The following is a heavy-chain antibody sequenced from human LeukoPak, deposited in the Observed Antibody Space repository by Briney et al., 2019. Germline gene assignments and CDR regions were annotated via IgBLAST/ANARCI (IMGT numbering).Heavy chain of an antibody. CDR2: ISYDGSNK. Sequence: GGSLRLSCAASGFTFSSYGMHWVRQAPGKGLEWVAVISYDGSNKYYADSVKGRFTISRDNSKNTLYLQMNSLRAEDTAVYYCAKDFSSQSIAVAGRPYYYYYGMDVWGKGTTVTVSS. CDR3: AKDFSSQSIAVAGRPYYYYYGMDV. J-gene: IGHJ6*04. D-gene: IGHD6-19*01. V-gene: IGHV3-30*18. CDR1: GFTFSSYG.